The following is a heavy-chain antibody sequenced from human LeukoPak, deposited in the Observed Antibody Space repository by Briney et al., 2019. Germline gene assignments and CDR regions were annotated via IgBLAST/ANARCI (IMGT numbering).Heavy chain of an antibody. CDR3: ARDLGMTDGDYVSYFDY. J-gene: IGHJ4*02. CDR2: ISSSGSII. V-gene: IGHV3-48*03. CDR1: GFTFNLYE. Sequence: GGPLRLPCAASGFTFNLYELNWVRQAPGKGLEWVSYISSSGSIIYYADSVKGRFTISRDNAKNSLYLQMNSLRAEDTALYYCARDLGMTDGDYVSYFDYWGQGTLVTVSS. D-gene: IGHD4-17*01.